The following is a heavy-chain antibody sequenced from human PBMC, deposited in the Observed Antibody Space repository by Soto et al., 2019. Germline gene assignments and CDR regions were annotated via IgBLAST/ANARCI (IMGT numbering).Heavy chain of an antibody. CDR2: ISWNSNSI. CDR1: GFTFDHYA. V-gene: IGHV3-9*01. J-gene: IGHJ5*02. Sequence: EVQLVESGGGLVQPGGSLRLSCAASGFTFDHYAMHWVRQAPGKGLEWVGGISWNSNSIGYEDSVKGRFTISRDSAKNSLYLQMNSLRIEDTALYFCAKGSGGGTIFGVALDLWGQGALVTVSS. CDR3: AKGSGGGTIFGVALDL. D-gene: IGHD3-3*01.